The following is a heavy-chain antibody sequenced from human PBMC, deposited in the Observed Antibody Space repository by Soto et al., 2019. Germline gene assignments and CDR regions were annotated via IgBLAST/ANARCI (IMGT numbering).Heavy chain of an antibody. CDR2: ISYDGSNK. Sequence: GGSLRLSCAASGFTFSSYAMHWVRQAPGKGLEWVAVISYDGSNKYYADSVKGRFTISRDNSKNTLYLQMNSLRPEDTAVYYCARVEHYGGNSGYYFDYWGQGTLVTVSS. CDR3: ARVEHYGGNSGYYFDY. CDR1: GFTFSSYA. J-gene: IGHJ4*02. D-gene: IGHD2-21*02. V-gene: IGHV3-30-3*01.